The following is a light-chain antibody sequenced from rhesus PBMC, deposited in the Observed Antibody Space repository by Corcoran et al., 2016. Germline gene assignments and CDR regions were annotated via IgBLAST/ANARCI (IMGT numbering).Light chain of an antibody. V-gene: IGLV2-13*02. CDR3: SSYAGPTTFDI. CDR1: SSDIGGQNR. CDR2: EVS. J-gene: IGLJ1*01. Sequence: QAALTQSPSVSRSPGQSVTISCTRTSSDIGGQNRVSWFQQHPGTAPKLIIYEVSKRPSGVSDRFSGSKSDNTASLTISGLQTEDEADYYCSSYAGPTTFDIFGGGTRLTV.